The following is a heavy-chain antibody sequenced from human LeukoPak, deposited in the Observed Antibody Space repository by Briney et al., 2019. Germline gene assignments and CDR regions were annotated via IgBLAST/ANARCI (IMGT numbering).Heavy chain of an antibody. CDR1: GGSISSGDYY. J-gene: IGHJ4*02. CDR2: IYYSGST. Sequence: SQTLSLTCTVSGGSISSGDYYWSWIRQPPGKGLEWIGYIYYSGSTYYNPSLKSRVTISVDTSKNQFSLKLSSVTAADTAVYYCASPPKRRGYSGYDKYYFDYWGQGTLVTVSS. CDR3: ASPPKRRGYSGYDKYYFDY. V-gene: IGHV4-30-4*01. D-gene: IGHD5-12*01.